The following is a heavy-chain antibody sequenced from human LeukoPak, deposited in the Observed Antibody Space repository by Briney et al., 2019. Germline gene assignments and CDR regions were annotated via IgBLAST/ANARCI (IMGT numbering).Heavy chain of an antibody. CDR2: IYPGDSDT. CDR3: ARPGVGATNAFDI. J-gene: IGHJ3*02. Sequence: GESLKISCKGSGYSFTSYWIGWVRQMPGKGLEGLGIIYPGDSDTRYSPSFQGQVTISADKSISTASLQWSSLKASDTAMYYCARPGVGATNAFDIWGQGTMVTVSS. V-gene: IGHV5-51*01. CDR1: GYSFTSYW. D-gene: IGHD1-26*01.